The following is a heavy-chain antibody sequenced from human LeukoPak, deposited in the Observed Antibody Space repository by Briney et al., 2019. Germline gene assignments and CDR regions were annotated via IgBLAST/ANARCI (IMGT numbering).Heavy chain of an antibody. V-gene: IGHV1-18*01. CDR3: ARDPKTLRWLPAYFDY. CDR1: GYTFTSYG. CDR2: ISAYNGNT. J-gene: IGHJ4*02. Sequence: ASVKVSCKASGYTFTSYGISWVRQAPGQGLEWMGWISAYNGNTNYAQKLQGRVTMTTDTSTSTAYMELRSLRSDDTAVYYCARDPKTLRWLPAYFDYWGLGTLVAVSS. D-gene: IGHD4-23*01.